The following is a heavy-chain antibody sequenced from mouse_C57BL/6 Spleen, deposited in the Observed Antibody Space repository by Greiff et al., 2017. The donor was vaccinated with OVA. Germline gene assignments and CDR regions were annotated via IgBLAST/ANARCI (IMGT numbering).Heavy chain of an antibody. CDR3: ERALYYYCSSYRDFEV. J-gene: IGHJ1*03. V-gene: IGHV1-26*01. D-gene: IGHD1-1*01. CDR1: GYTFTDYY. Sequence: EVQLQQSGPELVKPGASVKISCKASGYTFTDYYMNWVKQSHGKSLEWIGDINPNNGGTSYNQKFKGKATLTVDKSSSTAYMELRSLTSEDSAVYYCERALYYYCSSYRDFEVWGTGTTVTVSS. CDR2: INPNNGGT.